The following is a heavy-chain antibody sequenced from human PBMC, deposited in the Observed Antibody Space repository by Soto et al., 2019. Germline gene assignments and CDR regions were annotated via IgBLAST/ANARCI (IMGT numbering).Heavy chain of an antibody. CDR3: ARSPAPYYDFWSGYYFDY. J-gene: IGHJ4*02. Sequence: LSLTCTVSGGSISSYYWSWIRQPPGKGLEWIGYIYYSGSTNYNPSLKSRVTISVDTSKNQFSLKLSSVTAADTAVYYCARSPAPYYDFWSGYYFDYWGQGTLVTVSS. D-gene: IGHD3-3*01. CDR2: IYYSGST. CDR1: GGSISSYY. V-gene: IGHV4-59*01.